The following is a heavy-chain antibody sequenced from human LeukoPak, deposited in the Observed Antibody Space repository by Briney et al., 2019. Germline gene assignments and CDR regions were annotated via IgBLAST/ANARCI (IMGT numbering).Heavy chain of an antibody. CDR1: GYTFTDYY. V-gene: IGHV1-2*02. Sequence: GASVKVSCKASGYTFTDYYIHWVRQAPGQGLEWMGWINPKSGGTNYAQKFQGRVTMTRDTSISTAYMELSRLRSDDTAVYYCARWMATVTTPDYWGQGTLVTVSS. CDR2: INPKSGGT. D-gene: IGHD4-11*01. CDR3: ARWMATVTTPDY. J-gene: IGHJ4*02.